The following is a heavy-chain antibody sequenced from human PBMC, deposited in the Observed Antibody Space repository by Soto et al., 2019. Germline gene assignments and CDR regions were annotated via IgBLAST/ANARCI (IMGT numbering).Heavy chain of an antibody. CDR1: GFTFGDYA. CDR2: IRSKVSGGTA. D-gene: IGHD3-16*01. Sequence: EVQLVESGGDLVQPGRSLRLSCTTSGFTFGDYAVSWLRQAPGKGLEWVSFIRSKVSGGTAEYAASVKGRFTISRDDSKSTADLQMNSLKIEDTAVYYCTRGLLGVRAFDIWGQGTMVTVSS. V-gene: IGHV3-49*03. CDR3: TRGLLGVRAFDI. J-gene: IGHJ3*02.